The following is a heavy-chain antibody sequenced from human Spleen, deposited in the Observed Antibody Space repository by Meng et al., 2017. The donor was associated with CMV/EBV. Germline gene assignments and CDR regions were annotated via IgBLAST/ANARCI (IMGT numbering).Heavy chain of an antibody. CDR1: GFTFSTYA. Sequence: ASGFTFSTYAMSWVRRAPGKGLEWVSAISGSGGSTYYADSVKGRFTISRDNSKNTLYLQMNSLRGDDTAVYYCAKGLFLTGTNAFDIWGQGTMVTVSS. D-gene: IGHD1-7*01. CDR3: AKGLFLTGTNAFDI. J-gene: IGHJ3*02. V-gene: IGHV3-23*01. CDR2: ISGSGGST.